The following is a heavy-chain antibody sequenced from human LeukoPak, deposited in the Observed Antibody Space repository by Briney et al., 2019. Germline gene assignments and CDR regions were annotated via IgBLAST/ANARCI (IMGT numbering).Heavy chain of an antibody. J-gene: IGHJ4*02. D-gene: IGHD3-10*01. Sequence: SQTLSLTCAISGDSVSTNSAAWNWIRQSPLRGLEWLGKTYYRSKWYNDYAASVRSRITVNPDTSKNQFSLQLNSVTPGDTAVYYCARDYYGSGSYYKDWGQGTLVTVSS. CDR2: TYYRSKWYN. CDR1: GDSVSTNSAA. CDR3: ARDYYGSGSYYKD. V-gene: IGHV6-1*01.